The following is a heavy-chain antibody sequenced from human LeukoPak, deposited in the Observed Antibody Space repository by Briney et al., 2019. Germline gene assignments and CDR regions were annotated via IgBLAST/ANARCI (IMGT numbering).Heavy chain of an antibody. J-gene: IGHJ4*02. CDR3: ARGSHSTSVY. CDR1: GGSISSDSFS. D-gene: IGHD6-6*01. CDR2: VHTSGST. V-gene: IGHV4-61*02. Sequence: SETLSLTCTVSGGSISSDSFSWSWLRQPAGKGLEWIGRVHTSGSTNYSPSLASRVTISQDTSKNQFSLKLSSVTAADTAVYYCARGSHSTSVYWGQGTLVTVSS.